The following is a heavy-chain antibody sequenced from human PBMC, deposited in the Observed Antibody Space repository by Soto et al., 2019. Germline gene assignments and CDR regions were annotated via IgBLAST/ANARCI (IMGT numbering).Heavy chain of an antibody. D-gene: IGHD3-10*01. CDR2: INAGNGNT. CDR1: GYTFTSYA. V-gene: IGHV1-3*01. J-gene: IGHJ3*02. Sequence: GASVKVSCKASGYTFTSYAMHWVRQAPGQRLEWMGWINAGNGNTKYSQKFQGRVTITRDTSASTAYMELSSLRSEDTAVYYCARIITMVRGVIRPYDAFDIWGQGTMVTVSS. CDR3: ARIITMVRGVIRPYDAFDI.